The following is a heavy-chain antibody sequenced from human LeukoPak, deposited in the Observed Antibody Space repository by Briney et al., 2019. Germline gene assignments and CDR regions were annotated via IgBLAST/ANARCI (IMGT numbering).Heavy chain of an antibody. CDR1: GFTFSSYS. CDR2: IRYDGSNK. V-gene: IGHV3-30*02. Sequence: PGGSLRLSCAASGFTFSSYSMNWVRQAPGKGLEWVAFIRYDGSNKYYADSVKGRFTISRDNSKNTLYLQMNSLRAEDTAVYYCAKFSAWFGEVYRFMDVWAKGPRSPSP. J-gene: IGHJ6*03. D-gene: IGHD3-10*01. CDR3: AKFSAWFGEVYRFMDV.